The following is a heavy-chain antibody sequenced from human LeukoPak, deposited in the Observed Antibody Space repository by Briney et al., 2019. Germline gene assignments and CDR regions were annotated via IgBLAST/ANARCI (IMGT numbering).Heavy chain of an antibody. CDR1: GDSISSSSYY. V-gene: IGHV4-39*07. CDR3: ARVPWYYYYYMDV. J-gene: IGHJ6*03. CDR2: IYYSGST. Sequence: SETLSLTCTVSGDSISSSSYYWGWIRQPPGKGLEWIGSIYYSGSTYYNPSLKSRVTISVDTSKNQFSLKLSSVTAADTAVYYCARVPWYYYYYMDVWGKGTTVTVS.